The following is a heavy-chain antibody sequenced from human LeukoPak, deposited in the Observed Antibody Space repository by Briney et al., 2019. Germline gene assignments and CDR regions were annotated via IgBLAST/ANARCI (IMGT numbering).Heavy chain of an antibody. V-gene: IGHV1-69-2*01. CDR2: VDPEDGET. CDR3: ATPKLRFLEWLLLI. CDR1: GYTFTDYY. Sequence: GASVKISCKVSGYTFTDYYMHWVQQAPGKGLEWMGLVDPEDGETIYAEKFQGRVTITADTSTDTVYMELSSLRSEDTAVYYCATPKLRFLEWLLLIWGQGTLVTVSS. D-gene: IGHD3-3*01. J-gene: IGHJ4*02.